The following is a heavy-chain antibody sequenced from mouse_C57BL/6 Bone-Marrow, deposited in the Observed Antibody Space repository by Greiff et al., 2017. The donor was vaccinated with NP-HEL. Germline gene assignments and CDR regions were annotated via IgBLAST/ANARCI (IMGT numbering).Heavy chain of an antibody. CDR3: ARDGKTGTDWYFEG. CDR1: GFTFSDFY. V-gene: IGHV7-1*01. CDR2: SRNKANDYTT. D-gene: IGHD4-1*01. J-gene: IGHJ1*03. Sequence: EVNLVESGGGLVQSGRSLRLSCATSGFTFSDFYMEWVRQAPGKGLEWIAASRNKANDYTTEYSASVKGRFIVSRDTSQSILYLQMNAVEAEDTAIYYCARDGKTGTDWYFEGWGTGTTVTVA.